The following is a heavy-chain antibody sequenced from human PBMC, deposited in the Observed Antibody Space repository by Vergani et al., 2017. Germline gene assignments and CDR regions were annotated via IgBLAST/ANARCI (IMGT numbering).Heavy chain of an antibody. CDR2: VAPEDGET. CDR1: GYTFTDHY. J-gene: IGHJ6*02. CDR3: ATPQTVTTGGMEV. D-gene: IGHD4-17*01. V-gene: IGHV1-69-2*01. Sequence: EVQLVQSGAEVKKPGATLKISCKVSGYTFTDHYMHWVKQAPGKGLEWMGIVAPEDGETIYAEKFKGRVTIAADTSTDTAHLELSSLRSEDTAVYYCATPQTVTTGGMEVWGQGTTVIVSS.